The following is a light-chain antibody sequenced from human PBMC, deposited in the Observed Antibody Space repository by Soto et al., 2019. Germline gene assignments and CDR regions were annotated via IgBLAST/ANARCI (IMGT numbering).Light chain of an antibody. J-gene: IGKJ5*01. CDR3: QQNYNPPIT. CDR1: QSVVYSANNKNY. Sequence: DIVMTQSPDSRAGSLVERATINCKSIQSVVYSANNKNYLVCYQQKPGQRPKLLIYCASTRESGVPDRFSGSACATDSTLTISRLQDEDAAVYFCQQNYNPPITFGQGTRLEIK. CDR2: CAS. V-gene: IGKV4-1*01.